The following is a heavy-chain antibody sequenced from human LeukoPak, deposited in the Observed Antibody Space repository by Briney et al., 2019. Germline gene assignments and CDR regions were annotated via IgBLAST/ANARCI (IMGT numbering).Heavy chain of an antibody. V-gene: IGHV4-59*01. J-gene: IGHJ2*01. CDR1: GGSISSYY. CDR2: IYYLGNT. CDR3: ARENEPARDFDL. Sequence: PSETLSLTCTVSGGSISSYYWSWIRQPPGKGLEWIGYIYYLGNTNYNPSLKSRVTISVETSKNQFSLKLSSVTAADTAVYYCARENEPARDFDLWGRGTLVTVSS. D-gene: IGHD1-1*01.